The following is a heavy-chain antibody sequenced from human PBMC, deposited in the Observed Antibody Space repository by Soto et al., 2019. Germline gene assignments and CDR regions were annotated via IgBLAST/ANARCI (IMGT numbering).Heavy chain of an antibody. V-gene: IGHV4-30-4*01. CDR3: ARVRHLGYCSGGSCYGYFDY. J-gene: IGHJ4*02. CDR1: GGSISSGDYY. D-gene: IGHD2-15*01. Sequence: QVQLQESGPGLVKPSQTLSLTCTVSGGSISSGDYYWSWIRQPPGKGLEWIGYIYYSGSTYYSPSLKSRVTISVDTSKNQFSLKLSSVTAADTAVYYCARVRHLGYCSGGSCYGYFDYWGQGTLVTVSS. CDR2: IYYSGST.